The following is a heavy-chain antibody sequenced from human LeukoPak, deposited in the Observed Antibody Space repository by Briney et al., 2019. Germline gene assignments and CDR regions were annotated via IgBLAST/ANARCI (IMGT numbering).Heavy chain of an antibody. CDR2: IIPIFGTA. D-gene: IGHD4-17*01. V-gene: IGHV1-69*13. CDR3: ASRTVTTGNGYFDY. Sequence: SVKVSCKASGGTFSSYAISWVRQAPGQGLEWMGGIIPIFGTANYAQKLQGRVTITADESTSTAYMELSSLRSEGTAVYYCASRTVTTGNGYFDYWGQGTLVTVSS. CDR1: GGTFSSYA. J-gene: IGHJ4*02.